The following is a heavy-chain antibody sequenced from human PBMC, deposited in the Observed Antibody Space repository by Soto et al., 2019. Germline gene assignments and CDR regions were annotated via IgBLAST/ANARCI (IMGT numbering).Heavy chain of an antibody. J-gene: IGHJ3*02. CDR3: ARVVRTGAFDI. Sequence: QVQLVQSGAEVKKPGASVKVSCKASGYTFTSYYMHWVRQAPGQGLEWMGIINPSGGSTSYAQKFQGXXTXTTXTSTSTVYMELSSLRSEDTAVYYCARVVRTGAFDIWGQGTMVTVSS. CDR2: INPSGGST. V-gene: IGHV1-46*01. CDR1: GYTFTSYY. D-gene: IGHD2-8*01.